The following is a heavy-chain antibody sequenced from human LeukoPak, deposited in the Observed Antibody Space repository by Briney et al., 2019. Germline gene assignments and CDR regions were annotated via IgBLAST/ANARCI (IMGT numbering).Heavy chain of an antibody. Sequence: ASVKVSCKVSGYTLTELSMHWVRQAPGKGLEWMGGFDPEDGETIYAQKFQGRVTMTEDTSTDTAYMELSSLRSEDTAVYYCARVRSYCTNGVCYWDLDYWGQGTLVTVSS. CDR2: FDPEDGET. CDR1: GYTLTELS. CDR3: ARVRSYCTNGVCYWDLDY. V-gene: IGHV1-24*01. J-gene: IGHJ4*02. D-gene: IGHD2-8*01.